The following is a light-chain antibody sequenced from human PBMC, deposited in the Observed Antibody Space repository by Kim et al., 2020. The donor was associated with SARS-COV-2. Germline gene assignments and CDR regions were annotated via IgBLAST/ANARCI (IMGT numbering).Light chain of an antibody. CDR1: VGAVTRDYY. Sequence: PVGPVTLACTASVGAVTRDYYANWFQQRPGQTPRALIFSTSNKPSWTPARFSGSLLGGKAALTLSPVEPEDEAEYYCLLYFSGVWVFGGGTKVTVL. V-gene: IGLV7-43*01. CDR2: STS. CDR3: LLYFSGVWV. J-gene: IGLJ3*02.